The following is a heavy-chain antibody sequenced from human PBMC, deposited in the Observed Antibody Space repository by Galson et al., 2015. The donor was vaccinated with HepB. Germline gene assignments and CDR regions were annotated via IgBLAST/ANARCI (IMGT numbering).Heavy chain of an antibody. CDR2: IIPILGIA. CDR3: AVETNAAYYYYYMDV. V-gene: IGHV1-69*04. D-gene: IGHD6-25*01. J-gene: IGHJ6*03. Sequence: SVKVSCKASGGTFSSYAISWVRQAPGQGLEWMGRIIPILGIANYAQKFQGRVTITADKSTSTAYMELSSLRSEDTAVYYCAVETNAAYYYYYMDVWGKGTTVTVSS. CDR1: GGTFSSYA.